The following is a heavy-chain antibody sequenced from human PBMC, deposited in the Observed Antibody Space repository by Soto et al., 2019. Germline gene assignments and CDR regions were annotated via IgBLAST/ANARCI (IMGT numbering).Heavy chain of an antibody. CDR3: ARASLTYYYGSVSYYSPAYYYYMDF. J-gene: IGHJ6*03. Sequence: SETLSLTCTVSGGSISSYYWSWIRQPPGKGLEWIGYIYYSGSTNYNPSLKSRVTISVDTSKNQFSLKLSSVTAADTAVYYCARASLTYYYGSVSYYSPAYYYYMDFRARRTSVTGSS. CDR1: GGSISSYY. V-gene: IGHV4-59*01. CDR2: IYYSGST. D-gene: IGHD3-10*01.